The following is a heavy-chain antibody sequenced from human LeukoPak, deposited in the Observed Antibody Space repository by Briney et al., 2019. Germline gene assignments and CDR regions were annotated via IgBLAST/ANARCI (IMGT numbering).Heavy chain of an antibody. V-gene: IGHV1-69*04. D-gene: IGHD6-6*01. CDR1: GYTFTSYG. CDR2: IIPILGIA. CDR3: ASPLRIAARPHGMDV. Sequence: ASVKVSCKASGYTFTSYGISWVRQAPGQGLEWMGRIIPILGIANYAQKFQGRVTITADKSTSTAYMELSSLRSEDTAVYYCASPLRIAARPHGMDVWGQGTTVTVSS. J-gene: IGHJ6*02.